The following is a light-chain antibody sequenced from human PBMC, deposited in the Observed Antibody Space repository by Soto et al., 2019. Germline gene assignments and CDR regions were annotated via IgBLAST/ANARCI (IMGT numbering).Light chain of an antibody. J-gene: IGLJ3*02. CDR3: TSYVGNDIWV. CDR2: EVT. CDR1: SSDVGAYNY. Sequence: QSALTQPPSASGSPGQSVTISCTGTSSDVGAYNYVSWYQQYPGKAPKLMIYEVTKRPSGVPDRFSGSKSGNTASLTVSGLQAEVEADYYCTSYVGNDIWVFGGGTKLTVL. V-gene: IGLV2-8*01.